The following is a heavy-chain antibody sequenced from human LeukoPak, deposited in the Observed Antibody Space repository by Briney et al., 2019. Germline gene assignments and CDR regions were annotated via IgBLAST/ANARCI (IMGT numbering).Heavy chain of an antibody. CDR2: IIPVFGTA. V-gene: IGHV1-69*13. Sequence: SVKVSCKASGGTFISYAISWVRQAPGQGLEWMGGIIPVFGTANYAQKFQGRVTITADESTSTAYMELSSLRSEDTAVYYCARDRVAGTYCFDYWGQGTLVTVSS. D-gene: IGHD6-19*01. CDR1: GGTFISYA. J-gene: IGHJ4*02. CDR3: ARDRVAGTYCFDY.